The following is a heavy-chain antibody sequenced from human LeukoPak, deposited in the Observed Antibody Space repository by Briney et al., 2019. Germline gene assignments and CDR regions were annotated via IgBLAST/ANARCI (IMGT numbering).Heavy chain of an antibody. D-gene: IGHD1-26*01. J-gene: IGHJ5*02. Sequence: GASVKVSCKASGYTFTSYYMHWVRQAPGQGLEWMALINPSGSRTVYAQKFQGRVTVTRDLSTSTDYMELSSLRFDDTAIYYCARDNSMGDTVWWFDPWGQGTLVTVSS. CDR1: GYTFTSYY. V-gene: IGHV1-46*01. CDR3: ARDNSMGDTVWWFDP. CDR2: INPSGSRT.